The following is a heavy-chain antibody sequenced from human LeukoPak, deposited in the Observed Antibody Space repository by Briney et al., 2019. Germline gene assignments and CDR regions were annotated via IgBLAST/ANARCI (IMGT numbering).Heavy chain of an antibody. CDR2: IIPIFGTA. D-gene: IGHD6-6*01. V-gene: IGHV1-69*05. J-gene: IGHJ4*02. CDR1: GGTFSSYA. Sequence: SVKVSCKASGGTFSSYAISWVRQAPGQGLEWVGGIIPIFGTANYAQKFQGRVTITTDESTSTAYMELSSLRSEDTAVYYCARAGLAARLVDYFVYWGQGTLVSVSS. CDR3: ARAGLAARLVDYFVY.